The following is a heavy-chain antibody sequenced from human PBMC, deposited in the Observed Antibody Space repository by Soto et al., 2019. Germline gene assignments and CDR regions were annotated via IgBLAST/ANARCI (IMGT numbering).Heavy chain of an antibody. V-gene: IGHV4-31*03. J-gene: IGHJ3*02. CDR1: GGSISSGCYY. D-gene: IGHD3-22*01. CDR2: IYYSGST. Sequence: TLSLTCTVSGGSISSGCYYWSWIRQHPGKGLEWIGYIYYSGSTYYHPSLKGRFTISVGTSKNQFSLKLSSVTAAYTAVYYCATASYYYDSSGYAPDAFDIWGQGTMVTVSS. CDR3: ATASYYYDSSGYAPDAFDI.